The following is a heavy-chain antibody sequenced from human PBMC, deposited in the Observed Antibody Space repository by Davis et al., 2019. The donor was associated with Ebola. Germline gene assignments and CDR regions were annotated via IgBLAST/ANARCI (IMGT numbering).Heavy chain of an antibody. CDR3: ARLLCSGGSCSFDYYYGMDV. CDR2: IYPGDSDI. J-gene: IGHJ6*02. D-gene: IGHD2-15*01. Sequence: GESLKTPCKGSGYSFTSYWIGWVRQMPGKGLEWKGIIYPGDSDIRYSPSFQGQVTISADKSISTAYLQWSSLKASDTAMYYCARLLCSGGSCSFDYYYGMDVWGQGTTVTVSS. V-gene: IGHV5-51*01. CDR1: GYSFTSYW.